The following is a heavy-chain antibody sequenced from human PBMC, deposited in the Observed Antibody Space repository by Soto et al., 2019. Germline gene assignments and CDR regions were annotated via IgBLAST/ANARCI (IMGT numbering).Heavy chain of an antibody. CDR1: GFSFSSYG. D-gene: IGHD6-19*01. CDR3: AEDLRIAVAGTDYFDS. V-gene: IGHV3-30*18. CDR2: ISYDVTNK. Sequence: QVQLVESGGGVVQPGRSLRLSCAASGFSFSSYGMHWVRQAPGKGLEWVAVISYDVTNKYYADSVKGRFTISRDNSKNNLYLQMNSRRAEDTAVYYCAEDLRIAVAGTDYFDSWGQGTLVPVSS. J-gene: IGHJ4*02.